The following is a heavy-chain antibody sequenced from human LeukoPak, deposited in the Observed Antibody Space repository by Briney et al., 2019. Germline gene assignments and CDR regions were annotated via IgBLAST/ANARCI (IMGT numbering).Heavy chain of an antibody. CDR2: IYYSGST. D-gene: IGHD1-26*01. CDR1: GGSISSYY. CDR3: ARVLRPYSGSFLFDY. V-gene: IGHV4-59*01. Sequence: SETLSLTCTVSGGSISSYYWSWIRQPPGKGLEWIGYIYYSGSTNYNPSLKSRVTISVDTSKNQFSLKLSSVTAADTAVYYCARVLRPYSGSFLFDYWGQGTLVTVSS. J-gene: IGHJ4*02.